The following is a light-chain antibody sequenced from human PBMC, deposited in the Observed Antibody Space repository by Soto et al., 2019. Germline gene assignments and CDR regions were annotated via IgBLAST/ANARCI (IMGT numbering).Light chain of an antibody. CDR3: QQRRYWPVT. V-gene: IGKV3-11*01. J-gene: IGKJ1*01. CDR2: DAS. CDR1: QSVSSY. Sequence: EIVLTQSPAILSMSPGERATISCRASQSVSSYFAWYQQKPDQAPMLLIYDASNRATGVPARFSGSGSGTDFTLTISSLDPEDFAVYYCQQRRYWPVTFGQGTKVEIK.